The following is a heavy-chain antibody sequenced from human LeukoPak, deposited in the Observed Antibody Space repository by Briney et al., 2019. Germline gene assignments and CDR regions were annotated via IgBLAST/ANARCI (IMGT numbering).Heavy chain of an antibody. D-gene: IGHD3-22*01. Sequence: GGSLRLSCAASGFTFSSYAMHWVLQAPGKGLEWVAVISYDGSNKYYADSVKGRFTISRDNSKNTLYLQMNSLRAEDTAVYYCARDLRLSSGYSDYWGQGTLVTVSS. J-gene: IGHJ4*02. CDR1: GFTFSSYA. V-gene: IGHV3-30*01. CDR3: ARDLRLSSGYSDY. CDR2: ISYDGSNK.